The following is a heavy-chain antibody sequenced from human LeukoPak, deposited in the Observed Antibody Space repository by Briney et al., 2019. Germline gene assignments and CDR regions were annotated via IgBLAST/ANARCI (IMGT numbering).Heavy chain of an antibody. CDR2: IYYSGST. D-gene: IGHD3-16*01. Sequence: PSETLSLTCTVSGGSISSYYRSWIRQPPGKGLEWIGYIYYSGSTNYNPSLKSRVTISVDTSKNQFSLKLSSVTAADTAVYYCARESFYAFDIWGQGTMVTVSS. CDR1: GGSISSYY. V-gene: IGHV4-59*01. CDR3: ARESFYAFDI. J-gene: IGHJ3*02.